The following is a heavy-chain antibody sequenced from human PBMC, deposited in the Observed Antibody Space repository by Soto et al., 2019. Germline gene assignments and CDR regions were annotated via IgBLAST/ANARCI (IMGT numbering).Heavy chain of an antibody. D-gene: IGHD3-10*01. V-gene: IGHV3-15*01. J-gene: IGHJ3*02. Sequence: PGGSLRLSCAASGFTFINAWMSWVRQAPGKGLEWVGRIKSKTDGGTTDYAAPVKGRFTISRDDSKNTLYLQMNSLKTEAAAVYYCTTGHVLSVTMVRGARGDAFDIWGQGTMVTVSS. CDR2: IKSKTDGGTT. CDR3: TTGHVLSVTMVRGARGDAFDI. CDR1: GFTFINAW.